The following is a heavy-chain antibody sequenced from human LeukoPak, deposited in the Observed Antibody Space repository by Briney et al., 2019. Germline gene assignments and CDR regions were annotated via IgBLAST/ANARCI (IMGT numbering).Heavy chain of an antibody. CDR1: GGSFSGYY. D-gene: IGHD1-26*01. CDR3: ARRRSGGYYFDY. CDR2: INHSGST. Sequence: SETLSLTCAVYGGSFSGYYWSWIRQPPGKGLEWIGEINHSGSTNYNPSLKSRVTISVDTSKNQFSLKLSSVTTAYTAVYYCARRRSGGYYFDYWGQGTLVTVSS. J-gene: IGHJ4*02. V-gene: IGHV4-34*01.